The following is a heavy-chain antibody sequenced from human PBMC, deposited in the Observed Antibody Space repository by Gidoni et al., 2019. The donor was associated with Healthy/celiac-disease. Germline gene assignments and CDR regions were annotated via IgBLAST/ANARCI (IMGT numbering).Heavy chain of an antibody. Sequence: QVQLQESGSRLVKPSETLSLTCPVSGGSISSYYWSWIRQPPGKGLEWIGYIYYSGSTNYNPSLKSRVTISVDTSKNQFSLKLSSVTAADTAVYYCARMDFWSGYNYWYFDLWGRGTLVTVSS. CDR1: GGSISSYY. D-gene: IGHD3-3*01. CDR3: ARMDFWSGYNYWYFDL. V-gene: IGHV4-59*01. CDR2: IYYSGST. J-gene: IGHJ2*01.